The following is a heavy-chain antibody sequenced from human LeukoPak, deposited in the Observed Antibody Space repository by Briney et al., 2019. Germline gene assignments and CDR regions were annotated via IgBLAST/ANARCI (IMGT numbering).Heavy chain of an antibody. D-gene: IGHD6-19*01. J-gene: IGHJ4*02. CDR2: IYSGGST. CDR1: GFTVSSNY. Sequence: PGGSLRLSCAASGFTVSSNYMSWVRQAPGKGLEWVSVIYSGGSTYYADSVKGRFTISRDNSKNTLYLQMSSLGAEDTAVYYCAGGSGWYKTPNYFDYWGQGTLVTVSS. CDR3: AGGSGWYKTPNYFDY. V-gene: IGHV3-53*01.